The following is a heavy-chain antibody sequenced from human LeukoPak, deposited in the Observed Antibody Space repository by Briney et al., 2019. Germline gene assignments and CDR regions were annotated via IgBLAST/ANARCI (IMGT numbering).Heavy chain of an antibody. CDR3: ARIGAAYCGGDCYSPS. D-gene: IGHD2-21*02. J-gene: IGHJ4*02. V-gene: IGHV4-39*07. CDR1: GGSISSGGYY. Sequence: SETLSLTCTVSGGSISSGGYYWSWIRQHPGKGLEWIGSIYYSGSTYYNPSLKSRVTISVDTSKNQFSLKLSSVTAADTAVHYCARIGAAYCGGDCYSPSWGQGTLVTVSS. CDR2: IYYSGST.